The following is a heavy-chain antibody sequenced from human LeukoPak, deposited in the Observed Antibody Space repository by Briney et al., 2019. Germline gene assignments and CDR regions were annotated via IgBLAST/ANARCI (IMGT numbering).Heavy chain of an antibody. CDR2: IWYDGSNQ. CDR3: ARDPYSSSWSYGMDV. D-gene: IGHD6-13*01. CDR1: GFSFSSHG. Sequence: PGGSLRLSCAASGFSFSSHGMHWVRQAPGKGLEWVAVIWYDGSNQYYGESVKGRFTITRDNSKNTLYLQMSSLRAEDTAVYYCARDPYSSSWSYGMDVWGQGTTVTVSS. J-gene: IGHJ6*02. V-gene: IGHV3-33*01.